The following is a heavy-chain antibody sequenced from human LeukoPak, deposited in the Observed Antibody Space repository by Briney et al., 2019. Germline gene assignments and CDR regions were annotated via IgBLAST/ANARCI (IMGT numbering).Heavy chain of an antibody. J-gene: IGHJ5*02. CDR2: ISSSSSYI. D-gene: IGHD2-2*01. CDR3: ASVRYCSSTSCLEGALDP. V-gene: IGHV3-21*01. Sequence: GGSLRLSCAASGFTFSSYSMNWVRQAPGKGLEWVSSISSSSSYIYYADSVKGRFTISRDNAKNSLYLQMNSLRAEDTTVYYCASVRYCSSTSCLEGALDPWGQGTLVTVSS. CDR1: GFTFSSYS.